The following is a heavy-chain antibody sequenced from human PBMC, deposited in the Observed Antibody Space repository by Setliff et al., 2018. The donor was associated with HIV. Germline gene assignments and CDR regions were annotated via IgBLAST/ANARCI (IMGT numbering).Heavy chain of an antibody. CDR2: IYHTEYT. J-gene: IGHJ6*02. V-gene: IGHV4-4*02. Sequence: SETLSLTCAVSGGSLSSDSWWTWVRQPPGKGLEWIGEIYHTEYTNYSPSLKSRVSMSVDRSKNQFSLNLTSVTAADTAVYYCARGHCSGTNCYGVDYYGMDVWGQGTTVTVSS. D-gene: IGHD2-2*01. CDR3: ARGHCSGTNCYGVDYYGMDV. CDR1: GGSLSSDSW.